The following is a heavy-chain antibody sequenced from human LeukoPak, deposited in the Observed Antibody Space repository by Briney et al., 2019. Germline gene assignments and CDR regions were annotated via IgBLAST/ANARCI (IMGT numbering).Heavy chain of an antibody. V-gene: IGHV3-7*01. D-gene: IGHD6-19*01. Sequence: GGSLRLSCAASGFTFSSFWMSWVRQAPGKGLEWVANIKQDGSEKNYVDSVKGRFTISRDNAKNSLFLQMNSLTAEDTAVCFCARDSSGPDYWGQGTLVTVSS. J-gene: IGHJ4*02. CDR2: IKQDGSEK. CDR3: ARDSSGPDY. CDR1: GFTFSSFW.